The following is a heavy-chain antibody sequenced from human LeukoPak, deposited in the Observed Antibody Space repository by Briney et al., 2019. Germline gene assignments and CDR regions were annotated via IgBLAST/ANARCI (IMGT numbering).Heavy chain of an antibody. V-gene: IGHV4-39*07. CDR1: GGSIRSSYYY. D-gene: IGHD6-25*01. CDR2: INHSGST. CDR3: ARGRGGPFGY. J-gene: IGHJ4*02. Sequence: SETLSLTCTVSGGSIRSSYYYWSWIRQPPGKGLEWIGEINHSGSTNYNPSLKSRVTISVDTSKNQFSLKLSSVTAADTAVYYCARGRGGPFGYWGQGTLVTVSS.